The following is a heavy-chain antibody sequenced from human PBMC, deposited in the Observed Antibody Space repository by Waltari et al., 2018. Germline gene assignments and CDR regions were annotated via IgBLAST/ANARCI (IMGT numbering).Heavy chain of an antibody. CDR2: IYYSGST. D-gene: IGHD6-13*01. CDR3: ARHPERGAAAGTFDY. J-gene: IGHJ4*02. Sequence: QLQLQESGPGLVKPSETLSLTCTFSGASISSSNYYWGWPRQPPGKGLEWIGSIYYSGSTYYNPSLKSRVPISVDTSKNHFSLKLSSVTAADTAVYYCARHPERGAAAGTFDYWGQGTLVTVSS. CDR1: GASISSSNYY. V-gene: IGHV4-39*01.